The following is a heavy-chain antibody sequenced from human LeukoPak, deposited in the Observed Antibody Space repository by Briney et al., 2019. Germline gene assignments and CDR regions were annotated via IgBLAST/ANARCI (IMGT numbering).Heavy chain of an antibody. CDR2: IYHSGST. CDR3: ARGEGVPPTRSPPAPSVAFDI. D-gene: IGHD2-15*01. CDR1: GGSISSSNW. J-gene: IGHJ3*02. Sequence: PSETLSLTCAVSGGSISSSNWWSWVRQPPGKGLEWIGEIYHSGSTNYNPSLKSRVTISVDTSKNQFSLKLSSVTAADTAVYYCARGEGVPPTRSPPAPSVAFDIWGQGTMVTVSS. V-gene: IGHV4-4*02.